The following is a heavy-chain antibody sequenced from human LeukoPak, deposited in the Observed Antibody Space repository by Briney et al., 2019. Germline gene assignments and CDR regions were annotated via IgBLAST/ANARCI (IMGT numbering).Heavy chain of an antibody. D-gene: IGHD2-21*01. V-gene: IGHV1-69*01. CDR2: IIPIFGTA. CDR1: GGTFSSYA. Sequence: ASVKVSCKASGGTFSSYAISWVRQAPGQGLEWMGGIIPIFGTANYAQKFQGRVTITADESTSTAYMELSSLRSEDTAVYYCARAGINLLWWWGFDPWGQGTLVTVSS. J-gene: IGHJ5*02. CDR3: ARAGINLLWWWGFDP.